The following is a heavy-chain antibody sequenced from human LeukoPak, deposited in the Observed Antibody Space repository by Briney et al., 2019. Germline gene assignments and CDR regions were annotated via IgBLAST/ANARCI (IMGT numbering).Heavy chain of an antibody. CDR3: AKERVVTSYFDY. Sequence: GGSLRLSCGASGFIFSKYGMHWVRQAPGKGLEWVAVISYDGSNKYYADSVKGRFTISRDNSKNTLYLQMNSLRAEDTAVYYCAKERVVTSYFDYWGQGTLVTVSS. D-gene: IGHD3-22*01. V-gene: IGHV3-30*18. J-gene: IGHJ4*02. CDR2: ISYDGSNK. CDR1: GFIFSKYG.